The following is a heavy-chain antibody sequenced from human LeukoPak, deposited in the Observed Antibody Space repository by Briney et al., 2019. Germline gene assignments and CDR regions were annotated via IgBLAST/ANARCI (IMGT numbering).Heavy chain of an antibody. D-gene: IGHD2-15*01. CDR1: GFTLSSYG. V-gene: IGHV3-30*18. CDR2: ISYDGSNK. J-gene: IGHJ4*02. CDR3: AKGIVVVPTPDY. Sequence: GGSLRLSCAASGFTLSSYGMHWVRQAPGKGLEWVAVISYDGSNKYYADSVKGRFTISRDNSKNTLYLQMNSLRAEDTAVYYCAKGIVVVPTPDYWGQGTLVTVSS.